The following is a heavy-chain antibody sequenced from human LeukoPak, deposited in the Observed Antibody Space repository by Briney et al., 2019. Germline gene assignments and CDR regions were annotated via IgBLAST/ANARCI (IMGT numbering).Heavy chain of an antibody. CDR2: ISADNGNT. V-gene: IGHV1-18*01. CDR3: ARDPVGMATIDNWFDP. J-gene: IGHJ5*02. Sequence: ASVKVSCKASGYTFTSYGISWVRQAPGQGLEWMGRISADNGNTNYAQKLQGRVTMTTDTSTSTVYMELSSLRSEDTAVYYCARDPVGMATIDNWFDPWGQGTLVTVSS. D-gene: IGHD5-24*01. CDR1: GYTFTSYG.